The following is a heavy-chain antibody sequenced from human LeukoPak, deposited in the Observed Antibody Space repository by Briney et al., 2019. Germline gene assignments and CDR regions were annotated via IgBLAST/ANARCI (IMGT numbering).Heavy chain of an antibody. Sequence: SETLPLTCTVSGGSISSYYWSWIRQPPGKGLEWIGYIYYSGSTNYNPSLKSRVTISVDTSKNQFSLKLSSVTAADTAVYYCARDLYSGYSDAFDIWGQGTMVTVSS. D-gene: IGHD5-12*01. CDR3: ARDLYSGYSDAFDI. CDR2: IYYSGST. CDR1: GGSISSYY. V-gene: IGHV4-59*01. J-gene: IGHJ3*02.